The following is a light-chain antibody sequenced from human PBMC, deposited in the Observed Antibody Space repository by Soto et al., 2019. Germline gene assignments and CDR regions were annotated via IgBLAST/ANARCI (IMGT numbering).Light chain of an antibody. CDR2: GAS. CDR1: QSISDT. V-gene: IGKV3-15*01. J-gene: IGKJ1*01. CDR3: QQYDNWPWT. Sequence: DIVMTPSPAPLSVSPGGRTTLSCRASQSISDTLAWYQQKPGQAPRLLIHGASTRAPGFPARSSGSGSGADFTLTISSLQSEDFAVYYCQQYDNWPWTFGQGTKVDIK.